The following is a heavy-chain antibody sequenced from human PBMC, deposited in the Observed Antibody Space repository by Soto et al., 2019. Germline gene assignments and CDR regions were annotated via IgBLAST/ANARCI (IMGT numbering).Heavy chain of an antibody. Sequence: SGPTLVNPTQTLTLTCTFSGFSLSTRGVGVGWIRQPPGKALEWLALIYWDDDKRYSPSLKSRLTITKDTSKNQVVLTMTNMDPVDTATYFCAHRLAFPRVDYFDYWGQGTLVTVSS. CDR2: IYWDDDK. CDR1: GFSLSTRGVG. J-gene: IGHJ4*02. D-gene: IGHD2-15*01. CDR3: AHRLAFPRVDYFDY. V-gene: IGHV2-5*02.